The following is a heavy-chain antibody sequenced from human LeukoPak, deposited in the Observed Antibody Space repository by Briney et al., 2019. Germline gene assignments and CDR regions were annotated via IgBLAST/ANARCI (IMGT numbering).Heavy chain of an antibody. V-gene: IGHV1-46*01. Sequence: ASVKVSCKTSGYTFTYYYIHWVWQAPGQGLEWIGIIYPSVDTTDSSQKFKGRVTVTRYTSTSTVYMELRTLRSEDTAIYYCIREYEGGYFDYWGQGTLVTVSS. J-gene: IGHJ4*02. CDR1: GYTFTYYY. CDR3: IREYEGGYFDY. D-gene: IGHD2-8*01. CDR2: IYPSVDTT.